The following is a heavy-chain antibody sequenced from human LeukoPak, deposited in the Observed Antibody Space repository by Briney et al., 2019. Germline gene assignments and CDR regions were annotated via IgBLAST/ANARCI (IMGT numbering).Heavy chain of an antibody. Sequence: GGSLRLSCAASGFTVSSNYMNWVRQAPGKGLEWLSYISGSGRTIYYADSVKGRFTISRDNAKNSLYLQMNSLRAEDTAVYYCAREATVTRDYVDYWGQGTLVTVSS. CDR3: AREATVTRDYVDY. CDR2: ISGSGRTI. D-gene: IGHD4-17*01. CDR1: GFTVSSNY. V-gene: IGHV3-48*03. J-gene: IGHJ4*02.